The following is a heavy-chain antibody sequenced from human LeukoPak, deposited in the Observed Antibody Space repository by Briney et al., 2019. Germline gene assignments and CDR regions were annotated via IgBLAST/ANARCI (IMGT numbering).Heavy chain of an antibody. Sequence: ASVKVSCKASGYTFTSYFMHWVRQAPGQGLEWMGIINPNGGSTRYAQKFQGRVTMTRDTSTSTVFIEMSSLRSEDTAVYYCARGIGNGYRLFDYWGQGTLVTASS. J-gene: IGHJ4*02. CDR3: ARGIGNGYRLFDY. D-gene: IGHD5-24*01. CDR2: INPNGGST. CDR1: GYTFTSYF. V-gene: IGHV1-46*01.